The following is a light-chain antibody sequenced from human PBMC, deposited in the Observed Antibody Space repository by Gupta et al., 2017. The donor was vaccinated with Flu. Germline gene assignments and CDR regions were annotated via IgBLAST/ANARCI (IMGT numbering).Light chain of an antibody. CDR2: GAS. Sequence: GERATLSCRASQSVSSYLAWYQQRPGQAPRLLIHGASTRATGIPSRFSGRGSGTEFTLTIASLQSEDFAVYYCQQYNNWSLTFGGGTKVEI. CDR3: QQYNNWSLT. J-gene: IGKJ4*01. CDR1: QSVSSY. V-gene: IGKV3-15*01.